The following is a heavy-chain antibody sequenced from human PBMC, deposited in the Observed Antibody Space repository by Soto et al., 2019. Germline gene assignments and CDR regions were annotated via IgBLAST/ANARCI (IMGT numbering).Heavy chain of an antibody. J-gene: IGHJ6*02. Sequence: QVQLVQSGAEVKKPGSSVNVSCKASGGTFSSYAISWVRQAPGQGLEWMGGIIPIFGTANYAQKFQGRVTLTADESTTTAYMELSSLRSEDTAVYYCARGFWGPNDSGMDVWGQGTTVTVSS. D-gene: IGHD3-16*01. CDR1: GGTFSSYA. CDR2: IIPIFGTA. V-gene: IGHV1-69*12. CDR3: ARGFWGPNDSGMDV.